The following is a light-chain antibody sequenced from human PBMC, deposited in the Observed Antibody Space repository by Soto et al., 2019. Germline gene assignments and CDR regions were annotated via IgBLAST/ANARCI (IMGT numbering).Light chain of an antibody. J-gene: IGLJ1*01. Sequence: QSALTQPASVSGSPGQSITISCTGTSSDVGTYNLVSWYQQHPGKAPKLMIFEGSKRPSGVSNRFTASKSGNTASLTISGLQAEDEGDYYCCSYAGSHTFFVFGTGTKVTVL. CDR3: CSYAGSHTFFV. CDR1: SSDVGTYNL. CDR2: EGS. V-gene: IGLV2-23*01.